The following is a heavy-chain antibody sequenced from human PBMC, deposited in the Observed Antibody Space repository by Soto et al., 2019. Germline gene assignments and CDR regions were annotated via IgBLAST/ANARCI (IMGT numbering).Heavy chain of an antibody. J-gene: IGHJ6*02. V-gene: IGHV4-39*01. CDR1: GASISSSNYY. D-gene: IGHD4-17*01. CDR2: MYYSGRT. Sequence: SETLSLTCTVSGASISSSNYYWGWIRQPPGRGLEWIGTMYYSGRTYYNPSLKSRVTTSVDTSKNQFSMKLSAVTATDTAVYYCARHGNTVTTGYYYGMDVWGQGTTVTVSS. CDR3: ARHGNTVTTGYYYGMDV.